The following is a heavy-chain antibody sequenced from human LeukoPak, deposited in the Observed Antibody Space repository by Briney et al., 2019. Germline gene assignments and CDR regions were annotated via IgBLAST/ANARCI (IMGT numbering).Heavy chain of an antibody. V-gene: IGHV3-23*01. CDR1: GVSFSSFA. Sequence: PGGSLRLSCAASGVSFSSFAMSWVRQGPGKGLEWVSAISATGGDTYYADSVKGRFTISRDNSKHTLYLQMSSLTAEDSAIYYCAIRTLSATFDYWGQGTLVTVSS. D-gene: IGHD2-2*01. J-gene: IGHJ4*02. CDR3: AIRTLSATFDY. CDR2: ISATGGDT.